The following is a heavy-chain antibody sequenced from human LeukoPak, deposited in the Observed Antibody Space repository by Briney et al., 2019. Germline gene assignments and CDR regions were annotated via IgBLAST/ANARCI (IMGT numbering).Heavy chain of an antibody. D-gene: IGHD2-2*01. CDR1: GFKFDDYD. CDR3: ARDPFCSSSTGCYFEDWFDP. V-gene: IGHV3-20*04. J-gene: IGHJ5*02. Sequence: GGPLRLSCTASGFKFDDYDMSWVRQVPGKGLEWVSGITWNGDKTGYADSVRGRFVISRDNTKKSLYLQMSSLRAEDTALYYCARDPFCSSSTGCYFEDWFDPWGPGTLVTVSS. CDR2: ITWNGDKT.